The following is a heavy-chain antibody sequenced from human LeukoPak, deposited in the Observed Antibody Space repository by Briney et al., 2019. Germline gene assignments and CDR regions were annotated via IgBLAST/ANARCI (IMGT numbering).Heavy chain of an antibody. D-gene: IGHD3-16*02. CDR3: AGLLYDYVWGSYRSGWFDP. CDR1: GGSVSSYY. J-gene: IGHJ5*02. V-gene: IGHV4-4*09. Sequence: SETLSLTCTVSGGSVSSYYWSWIRQPPGKGLEWLGYIYTSGSTNYNPSLKSRVTISVDTSKNQFSLKLSSVTAADTAVYYCAGLLYDYVWGSYRSGWFDPWGQGTLVTVSS. CDR2: IYTSGST.